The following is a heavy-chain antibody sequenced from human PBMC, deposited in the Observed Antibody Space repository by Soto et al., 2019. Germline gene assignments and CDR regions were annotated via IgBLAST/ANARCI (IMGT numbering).Heavy chain of an antibody. V-gene: IGHV1-46*01. CDR3: ARCGGIVVVPDPYYL. Sequence: GAAGKDSSNECGNTFTSYYTNWGRQAPAQGIECLGILNPSGGHTTYAQRFLGRVAMTSDTSTSTVHMELGSLTSEDTAVYYCARCGGIVVVPDPYYLSGQGTLVTGSS. CDR1: GNTFTSYY. CDR2: LNPSGGHT. D-gene: IGHD2-21*01. J-gene: IGHJ5*02.